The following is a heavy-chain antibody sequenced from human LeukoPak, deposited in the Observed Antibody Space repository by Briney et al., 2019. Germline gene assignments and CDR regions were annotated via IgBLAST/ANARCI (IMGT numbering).Heavy chain of an antibody. CDR2: IYPGGSDT. V-gene: IGHV5-51*01. CDR1: GYSFTSYW. CDR3: ARHTTYDFWSGYYQADVYYYYMDV. D-gene: IGHD3-3*01. Sequence: GESLKISCKGSGYSFTSYWIGWVRQLPGKGLEWMGIIYPGGSDTRYSPSFQGQVTISADKSISTAYLQWSSLKASDTAMYYCARHTTYDFWSGYYQADVYYYYMDVWGKGTTVTVSS. J-gene: IGHJ6*03.